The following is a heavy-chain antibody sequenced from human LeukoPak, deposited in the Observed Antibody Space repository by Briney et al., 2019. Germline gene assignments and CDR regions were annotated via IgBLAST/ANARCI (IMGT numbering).Heavy chain of an antibody. Sequence: SGGFLRLSCEASGYSFSNHEMNWVRQAPGKGLEWLSYINSGGTTKYYADSVKGRFTISRDNAKNSLYLQMNSLTADDTAVYYCARDRPRSDSYYVFDFWGQGNLVIVSS. CDR2: INSGGTTK. J-gene: IGHJ4*02. V-gene: IGHV3-48*03. D-gene: IGHD3-10*01. CDR1: GYSFSNHE. CDR3: ARDRPRSDSYYVFDF.